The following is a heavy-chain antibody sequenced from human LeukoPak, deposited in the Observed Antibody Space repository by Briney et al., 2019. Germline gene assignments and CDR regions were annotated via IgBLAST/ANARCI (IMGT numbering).Heavy chain of an antibody. CDR3: ARDLRLGSPYYYYYMDV. J-gene: IGHJ6*03. V-gene: IGHV1-69*05. CDR1: GGTFSSYA. Sequence: GASVKVACKASGGTFSSYAISWVRQAPGQGLEWMGGIIPIFGTANYAQKFQGRVTITTDESTSTAYMELSSLRSEDTAVYYCARDLRLGSPYYYYYMDVWGKGTTVTVSS. CDR2: IIPIFGTA. D-gene: IGHD3-10*01.